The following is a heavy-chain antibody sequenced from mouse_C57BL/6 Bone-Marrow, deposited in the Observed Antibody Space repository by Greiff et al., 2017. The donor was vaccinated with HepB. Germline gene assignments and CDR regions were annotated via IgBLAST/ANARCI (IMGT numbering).Heavy chain of an antibody. Sequence: VQLQQSGPELVKPGASVKISCKASGYTFTDYYMNWVKQSHGKSLEWIGDINPNNGGTSYNQKFKGKATLTVDKSSSTAYMELRSLTSEDSAVYYCAPDGYYPFAYWGQGTLVTVSA. CDR2: INPNNGGT. CDR3: APDGYYPFAY. D-gene: IGHD2-3*01. J-gene: IGHJ3*01. CDR1: GYTFTDYY. V-gene: IGHV1-26*01.